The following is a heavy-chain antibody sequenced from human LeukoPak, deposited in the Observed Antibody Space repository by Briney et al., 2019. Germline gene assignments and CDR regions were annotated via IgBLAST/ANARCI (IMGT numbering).Heavy chain of an antibody. CDR1: GYSFTSSW. J-gene: IGHJ4*02. Sequence: GASLKISCKGSGYSFTSSWIGWVRQIPGKGLELMGIIYPGDSDTRYSPSFQGQVTISVDKSISTAYLQWSSLKAPDSAVYYCARRGSSGWYWVYWGQGTLVTVSS. V-gene: IGHV5-51*01. CDR3: ARRGSSGWYWVY. CDR2: IYPGDSDT. D-gene: IGHD6-13*01.